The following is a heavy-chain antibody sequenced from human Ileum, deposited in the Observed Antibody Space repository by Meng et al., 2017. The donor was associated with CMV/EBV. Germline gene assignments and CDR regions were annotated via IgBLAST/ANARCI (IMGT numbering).Heavy chain of an antibody. CDR1: GFTFSSYW. Sequence: GGSLRLSCAASGFTFSSYWMHWVRQAPGKGLVWVSRINSDGSSTSYADSVKGRFTISRDNAKNTLYQQMNSLRAEDTAVYYCARGPGVTLVDYWGQGTLVTVSS. V-gene: IGHV3-74*01. CDR2: INSDGSST. D-gene: IGHD2-21*02. CDR3: ARGPGVTLVDY. J-gene: IGHJ4*02.